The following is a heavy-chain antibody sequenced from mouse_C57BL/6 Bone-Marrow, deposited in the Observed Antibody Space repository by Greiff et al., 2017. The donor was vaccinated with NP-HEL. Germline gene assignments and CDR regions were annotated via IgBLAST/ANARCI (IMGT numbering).Heavy chain of an antibody. V-gene: IGHV1-64*01. CDR2: IHPNSGST. CDR3: ARAGGGSTPMDY. Sequence: QVQLQQPGAELVKPGASVKLSCKASGYTFTSYWMHWVKQRPGQGLEWIGMIHPNSGSTNYNEKFKSKATLTVDKSSSTAYMQLSSLTSEDSAGYYCARAGGGSTPMDYWGQGTSVTVSS. CDR1: GYTFTSYW. D-gene: IGHD1-1*01. J-gene: IGHJ4*01.